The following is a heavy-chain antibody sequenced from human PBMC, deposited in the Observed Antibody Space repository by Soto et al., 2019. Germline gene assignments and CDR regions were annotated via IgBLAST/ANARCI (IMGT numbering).Heavy chain of an antibody. CDR1: GFTFSDYD. D-gene: IGHD6-13*01. V-gene: IGHV3-11*01. CDR3: ERVGSIEAAGKTDY. Sequence: GGSXRLACASSGFTFSDYDMIWFRQAPGKGLECVSYISGSGSTKHDADSVKGRLTISRDNKKNSLYMQMNSLRAEDADVYYCERVGSIEAAGKTDYWGQGTLVTVSS. J-gene: IGHJ4*02. CDR2: ISGSGSTK.